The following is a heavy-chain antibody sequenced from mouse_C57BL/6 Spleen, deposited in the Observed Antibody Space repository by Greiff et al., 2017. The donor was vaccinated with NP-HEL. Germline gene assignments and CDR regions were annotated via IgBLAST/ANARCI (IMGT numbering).Heavy chain of an antibody. CDR1: GYTFTDYY. CDR2: INPNNGGT. CDR3: AREGELGRGRGFAY. D-gene: IGHD4-1*01. V-gene: IGHV1-26*01. J-gene: IGHJ3*01. Sequence: EVQLQQSGPELVKPGASVKISCKASGYTFTDYYMNWVKQSPGKSLEWIGDINPNNGGTSYNQKFKGKATLTVDKSSSTDYLELRSLPSEDSAVYYCAREGELGRGRGFAYWGQGTLVTVSA.